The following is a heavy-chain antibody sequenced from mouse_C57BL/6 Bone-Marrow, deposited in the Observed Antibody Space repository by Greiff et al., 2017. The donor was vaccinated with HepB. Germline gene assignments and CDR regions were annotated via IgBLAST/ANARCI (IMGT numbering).Heavy chain of an antibody. J-gene: IGHJ2*01. CDR2: IYYSGTI. V-gene: IGHV3-5*01. CDR3: ARENSRGDFDY. Sequence: WSWIRQFPGNKLEWIGYIYYSGTITYNPSLTSRTTITRDTPKNQFFLEMNSLTAEDTATYYCARENSRGDFDYWGQGTTLTVSS.